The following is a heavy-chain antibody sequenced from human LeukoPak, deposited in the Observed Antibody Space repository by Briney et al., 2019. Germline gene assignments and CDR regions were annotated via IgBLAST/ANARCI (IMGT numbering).Heavy chain of an antibody. CDR1: GGTFSSYT. CDR2: IIPIFDIA. CDR3: ARQLRLGELSSPYGFGIYMDV. Sequence: SVKVSCKASGGTFSSYTVSWVRQAPGQGLEWMGGIIPIFDIANYAQKFQGRVTITADKSTSTAYMELSSLRSEDTAVYYCARQLRLGELSSPYGFGIYMDVWGKGTTVTISS. J-gene: IGHJ6*03. D-gene: IGHD3-16*02. V-gene: IGHV1-69*17.